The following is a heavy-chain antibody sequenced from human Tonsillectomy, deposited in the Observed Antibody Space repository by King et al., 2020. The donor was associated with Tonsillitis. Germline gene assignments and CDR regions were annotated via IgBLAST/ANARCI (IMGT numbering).Heavy chain of an antibody. V-gene: IGHV3-23*04. D-gene: IGHD2-15*01. J-gene: IGHJ4*02. CDR2: ITGSGGST. Sequence: VQLVESGGGLVQPGGSLRLSCAASGFTFSSYAMSWVRQAPGKGLEWVSSITGSGGSTYYADSVKGRFTFSRDNSKNTLYLQMNSLRAEDTAVYYCAKDPCRGGEYYFDYWGQGTLVTVSS. CDR3: AKDPCRGGEYYFDY. CDR1: GFTFSSYA.